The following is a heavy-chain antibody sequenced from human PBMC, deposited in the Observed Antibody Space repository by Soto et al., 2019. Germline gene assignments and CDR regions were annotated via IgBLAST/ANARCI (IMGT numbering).Heavy chain of an antibody. D-gene: IGHD2-21*01. V-gene: IGHV5-10-1*01. CDR3: ARHPIIFHYYYGMDV. CDR2: IDPSDSYT. Sequence: PGESLKISCKGSGYSFTSYWISWVRQMPGKGLEWMGRIDPSDSYTNYSPSFQGHVTISADKSISTAYLQWSSLKASDTAMYYCARHPIIFHYYYGMDVWGQGTTVTVSS. J-gene: IGHJ6*02. CDR1: GYSFTSYW.